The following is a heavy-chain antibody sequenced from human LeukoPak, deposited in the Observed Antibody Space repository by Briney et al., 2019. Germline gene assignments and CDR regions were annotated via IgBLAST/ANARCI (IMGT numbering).Heavy chain of an antibody. CDR3: ARGLGYEFDL. CDR1: GGSINTDNW. CDR2: IYRSGST. V-gene: IGHV4-4*02. Sequence: PSETLSLTCVVSGGSINTDNWWGWVRQPPGKGLEWIGEIYRSGSTNYNPSLKSRVTISVDTSKNQFSLKLSSVTAADTAVYYCARGLGYEFDLWGRGTLVTVSS. D-gene: IGHD1-1*01. J-gene: IGHJ2*01.